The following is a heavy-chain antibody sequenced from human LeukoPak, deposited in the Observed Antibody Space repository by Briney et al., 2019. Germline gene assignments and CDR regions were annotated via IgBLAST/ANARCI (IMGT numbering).Heavy chain of an antibody. V-gene: IGHV1-46*01. D-gene: IGHD6-13*01. J-gene: IGHJ6*03. CDR1: GYTFTSYY. CDR3: ARDPAIAAADAPYYYYYYMDV. Sequence: ASVKVSCKASGYTFTSYYMHWVRQAPGQGLEWMGIINPSGGSTSYAQKFQGRVTMTRDMSTSTVYMELSSLRSEDTAVYYCARDPAIAAADAPYYYYYYMDVWGKGTTVTVSS. CDR2: INPSGGST.